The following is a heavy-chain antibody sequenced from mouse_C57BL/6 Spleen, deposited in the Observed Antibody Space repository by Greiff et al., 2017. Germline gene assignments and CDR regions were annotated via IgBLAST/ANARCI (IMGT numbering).Heavy chain of an antibody. Sequence: EVKLQESGPELVKPGASVKISCKASGYSFTGYYMNWVKQSPEKSLEWIGEINPSTGGTTYNQKFKAKATLTVDKSSSTAYMQLKSLTSEDAAVYYCARSGYYYAMDYWGQGTSVTVSS. J-gene: IGHJ4*01. CDR1: GYSFTGYY. CDR2: INPSTGGT. CDR3: ARSGYYYAMDY. D-gene: IGHD3-1*01. V-gene: IGHV1-42*01.